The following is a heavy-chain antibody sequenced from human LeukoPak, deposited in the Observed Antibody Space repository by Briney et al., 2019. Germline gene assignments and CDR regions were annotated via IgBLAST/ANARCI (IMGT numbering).Heavy chain of an antibody. Sequence: GGSLRLSCAASGFTFSSYAMSWVRQAPGKGLEWVSAISGSGGSTYYADSVKGRFTISRDNSKNTLYLQMNSLRAEDTAVYYCAKVGSRITIFGVVSGRGRSEYYFDYWGQGTLVTVSS. D-gene: IGHD3-3*01. J-gene: IGHJ4*02. V-gene: IGHV3-23*01. CDR1: GFTFSSYA. CDR3: AKVGSRITIFGVVSGRGRSEYYFDY. CDR2: ISGSGGST.